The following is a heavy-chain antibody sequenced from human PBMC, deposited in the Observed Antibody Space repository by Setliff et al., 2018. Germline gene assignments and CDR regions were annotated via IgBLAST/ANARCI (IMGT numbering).Heavy chain of an antibody. CDR3: ARTTCYRLEGDFDY. D-gene: IGHD3-16*01. J-gene: IGHJ4*02. Sequence: GGSLRLSCAASGFTYSSYGMHWVRQAPGKGLEWVTFIGSDGNNKYYADSVKGRFTISRDNSKNSLYLQMTSLRAEDTAIYYCARTTCYRLEGDFDYWGQGTLVTVSS. CDR1: GFTYSSYG. CDR2: IGSDGNNK. V-gene: IGHV3-33*01.